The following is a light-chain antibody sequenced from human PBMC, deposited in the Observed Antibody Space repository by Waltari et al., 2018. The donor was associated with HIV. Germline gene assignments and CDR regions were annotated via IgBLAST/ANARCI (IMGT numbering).Light chain of an antibody. J-gene: IGLJ2*01. CDR2: GKN. Sequence: SSELTQDPAVSVALGQTVRITCQGDSLRSYYASWYQQKPGQAPVLVIYGKNNRPSGIPDRFSGSSSGKTASLTITGAQAEDEADYYCNSRDSSGNHPVFGGGTKLTVL. V-gene: IGLV3-19*01. CDR3: NSRDSSGNHPV. CDR1: SLRSYY.